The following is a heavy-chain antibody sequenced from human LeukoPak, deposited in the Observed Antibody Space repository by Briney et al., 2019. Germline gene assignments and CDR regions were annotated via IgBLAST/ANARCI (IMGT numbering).Heavy chain of an antibody. CDR2: ISGSSRST. J-gene: IGHJ6*02. Sequence: GGSLRLSCAASGFTFSSYAMSWVRQAPGKGLEWVSTISGSSRSTYYADSVKGRFAISRDNSKNTLYLQMNSLRAEDTAVYFCAKGFYDMDVWGQGTTVTVSS. CDR1: GFTFSSYA. CDR3: AKGFYDMDV. V-gene: IGHV3-23*01.